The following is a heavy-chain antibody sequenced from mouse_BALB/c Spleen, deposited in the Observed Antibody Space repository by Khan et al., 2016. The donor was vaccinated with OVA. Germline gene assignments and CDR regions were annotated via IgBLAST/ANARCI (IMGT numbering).Heavy chain of an antibody. CDR3: AGGFPTD. Sequence: EVELVESGPDLVKPSQSLSLTCTVTGYSITSGYNWHWIRQFPGNKLEWMGYIHYSGRTTYTPSLKSRISITRDTSKNQFFLRLNSVTAEDTATYYCAGGFPTDWGQGTLVTVSA. V-gene: IGHV3-1*02. J-gene: IGHJ3*01. CDR2: IHYSGRT. CDR1: GYSITSGYN.